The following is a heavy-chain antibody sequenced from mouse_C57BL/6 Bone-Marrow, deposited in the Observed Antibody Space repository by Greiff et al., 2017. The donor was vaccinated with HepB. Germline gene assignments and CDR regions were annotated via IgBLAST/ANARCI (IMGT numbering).Heavy chain of an antibody. Sequence: QVHVKQPGAELVKPGASVKLSCKASGYTFTSYWMHWVKQRPGQGLEWIGMIHPNSGSTNYNEKFKSKATLTVDKSSSTAYMQLSSLTSEDSAVYYCAKYDGYYAPFAMDYWGQGTSVTVSS. J-gene: IGHJ4*01. CDR1: GYTFTSYW. CDR2: IHPNSGST. D-gene: IGHD2-3*01. CDR3: AKYDGYYAPFAMDY. V-gene: IGHV1-64*01.